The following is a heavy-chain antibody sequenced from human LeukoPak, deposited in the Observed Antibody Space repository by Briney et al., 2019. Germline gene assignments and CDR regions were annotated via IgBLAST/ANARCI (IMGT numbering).Heavy chain of an antibody. V-gene: IGHV3-23*01. CDR3: AKDRSSSTSCSNY. Sequence: GGSLRLSCAASGFDFSNYAMTWVRRAPGKGLEWVSAVTGSSSNTYYADSVKGRLTISRDNSKNMLYLEMNNLRVEDTAIYYCAKDRSSSTSCSNYWGRGTLVTVSS. CDR1: GFDFSNYA. J-gene: IGHJ4*02. CDR2: VTGSSSNT. D-gene: IGHD2-2*01.